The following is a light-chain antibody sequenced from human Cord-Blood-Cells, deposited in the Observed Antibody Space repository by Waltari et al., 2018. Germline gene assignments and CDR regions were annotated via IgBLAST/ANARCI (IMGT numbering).Light chain of an antibody. Sequence: QSALTQPASVSGSPGQSITISCTGTSSDVGGYNSVSWYQQHPGKAPKLMIYDVSNRHSGVSNRFSGSKSGNTASLTISGLQAEDEADYYCSSYTSSSTPYVFGTGTKVTVL. J-gene: IGLJ1*01. CDR1: SSDVGGYNS. CDR3: SSYTSSSTPYV. CDR2: DVS. V-gene: IGLV2-14*01.